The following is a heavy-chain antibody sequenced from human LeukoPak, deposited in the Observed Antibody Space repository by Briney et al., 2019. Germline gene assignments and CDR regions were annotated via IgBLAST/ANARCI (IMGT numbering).Heavy chain of an antibody. D-gene: IGHD7-27*01. Sequence: PGGSLRLSCTTSRFSFGDYGMNWVRQAPGKGLEWVGFIKSKIYGGTTEYAASVKGRFTISRGESKNTAYLQMNSLKTEDTAVYCSSTKCLGFDNWGQGTLVTVSS. CDR2: IKSKIYGGTT. CDR3: STKCLGFDN. V-gene: IGHV3-49*04. CDR1: RFSFGDYG. J-gene: IGHJ4*02.